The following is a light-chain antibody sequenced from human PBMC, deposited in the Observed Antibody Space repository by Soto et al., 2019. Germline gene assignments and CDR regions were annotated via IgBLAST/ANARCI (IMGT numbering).Light chain of an antibody. Sequence: QSVLTQPPSASGTPGQRVTISCSGSSSNIGSNPVNWYQQLPGTAPKLLTYENNQRPSGVPDRFSGSESVTSASLAISGLQSEDEADYYCAAWDDSLNGPYVFGTGTKVTVL. V-gene: IGLV1-44*01. CDR1: SSNIGSNP. CDR3: AAWDDSLNGPYV. J-gene: IGLJ1*01. CDR2: ENN.